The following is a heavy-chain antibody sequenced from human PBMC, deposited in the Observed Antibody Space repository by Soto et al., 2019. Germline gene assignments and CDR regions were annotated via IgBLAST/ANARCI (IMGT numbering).Heavy chain of an antibody. Sequence: SETLSLTXAVYGGSFSGYYWSWIRQPPGKGLEWIGEINHSGSTNYNPSLKSRVTISVDTSKNQFSLKLSSVTAADTAVYYCARGRLYYDFWSGYFPYYFDYWGQGTLVTVSS. CDR3: ARGRLYYDFWSGYFPYYFDY. CDR2: INHSGST. D-gene: IGHD3-3*01. J-gene: IGHJ4*02. V-gene: IGHV4-34*01. CDR1: GGSFSGYY.